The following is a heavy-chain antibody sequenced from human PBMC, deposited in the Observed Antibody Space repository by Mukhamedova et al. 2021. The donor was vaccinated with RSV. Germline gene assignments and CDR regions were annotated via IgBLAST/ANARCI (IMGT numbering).Heavy chain of an antibody. D-gene: IGHD3-9*01. Sequence: GMGLEWVSAISGSGGSTYYADSVKGRFTISRDNSKNTLYLQMNSLRAEDTAVYYCAKGYNYDILTGYSTHFDYWGQGTLVTVSS. V-gene: IGHV3-23*01. CDR2: ISGSGGST. CDR3: AKGYNYDILTGYSTHFDY. J-gene: IGHJ4*02.